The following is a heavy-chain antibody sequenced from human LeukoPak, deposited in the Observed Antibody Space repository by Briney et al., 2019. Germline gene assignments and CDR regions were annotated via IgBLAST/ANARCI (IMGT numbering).Heavy chain of an antibody. V-gene: IGHV1-2*02. D-gene: IGHD3-3*01. CDR2: INPNSGGT. Sequence: ASVKVSCKASGYTFTGYYMHWVRQAPGQGLEWMGWINPNSGGTNYAQKFQGRVTMTRDTSISTAYMELSRLRSDDTAVYYCARDPFYDFWSGYSSSNDAFDIWGQGTMVTVSS. CDR3: ARDPFYDFWSGYSSSNDAFDI. CDR1: GYTFTGYY. J-gene: IGHJ3*02.